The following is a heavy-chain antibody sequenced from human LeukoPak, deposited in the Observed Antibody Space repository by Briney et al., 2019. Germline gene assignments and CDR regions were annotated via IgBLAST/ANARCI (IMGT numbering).Heavy chain of an antibody. CDR1: GFTFSSYS. CDR2: ISSSSSTI. J-gene: IGHJ6*03. D-gene: IGHD3-16*01. V-gene: IGHV3-48*01. CDR3: ARVGDDNYYYYYMDV. Sequence: GGSLRLSCAASGFTFSSYSMNWVRQAPGKGLEWVSYISSSSSTIYYADSVKGRFTISRDNAKNSLYLQMNSLRAEDTAVYYCARVGDDNYYYYYMDVWGKGTTVTISS.